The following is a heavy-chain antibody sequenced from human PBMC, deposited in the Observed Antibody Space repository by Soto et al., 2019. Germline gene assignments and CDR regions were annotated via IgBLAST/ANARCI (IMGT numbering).Heavy chain of an antibody. J-gene: IGHJ4*02. CDR3: TRGRGAFDY. CDR2: ITPSGSDI. D-gene: IGHD3-10*01. Sequence: EVQLVQSGGGLVKPGGSLRLSCEGTGFTFNSMNWVRQAPGKGLEWVSSITPSGSDIRYADSVKGRFTISRDNAKNAVYLQMNSLRVDDTAVYYCTRGRGAFDYWGQGTLVAVSS. V-gene: IGHV3-21*02. CDR1: GFTFNS.